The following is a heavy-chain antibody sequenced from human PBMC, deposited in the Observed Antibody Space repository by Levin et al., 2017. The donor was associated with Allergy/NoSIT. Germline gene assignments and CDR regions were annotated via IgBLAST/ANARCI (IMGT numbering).Heavy chain of an antibody. CDR3: AKIACGGTCYGGIDY. D-gene: IGHD2-15*01. CDR2: LSYDGSNE. J-gene: IGHJ4*02. V-gene: IGHV3-30*18. CDR1: GFIFSLYG. Sequence: PGGSLRLSCAASGFIFSLYGMHWVRQAPGKGLEWVAGLSYDGSNEFYADSVKGRFTISRDDSRNTLYLQMNSLRAEDTAVYYCAKIACGGTCYGGIDYWGQGTLVTVSS.